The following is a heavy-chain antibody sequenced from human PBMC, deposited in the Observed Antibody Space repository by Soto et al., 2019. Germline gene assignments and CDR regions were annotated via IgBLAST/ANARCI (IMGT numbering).Heavy chain of an antibody. Sequence: GGSLRLSCAASGFTFSSYDMDWVRQATGKGLEWVSAIGTAGDTYYPGSVKGRFTISRENAKNSLYLQMNSLRAGDTAVYYCARRPKYSYGYAVYYYGMDVWGQGTTVTVSS. V-gene: IGHV3-13*01. CDR2: IGTAGDT. J-gene: IGHJ6*02. CDR1: GFTFSSYD. CDR3: ARRPKYSYGYAVYYYGMDV. D-gene: IGHD5-18*01.